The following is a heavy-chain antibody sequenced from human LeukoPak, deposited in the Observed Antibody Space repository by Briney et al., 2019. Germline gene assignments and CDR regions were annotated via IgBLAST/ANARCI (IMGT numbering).Heavy chain of an antibody. V-gene: IGHV4-59*01. D-gene: IGHD6-19*01. Sequence: SETLSLTCNVSGGSISNYYRSWIRQPPGKGLEWIRYIYYSGYTNYNPSLKSRVTISLDTSKKQFSLKLSSVTAADTAVYYCARRQAVAAFDNWGQGTLVTVSS. CDR2: IYYSGYT. J-gene: IGHJ4*02. CDR1: GGSISNYY. CDR3: ARRQAVAAFDN.